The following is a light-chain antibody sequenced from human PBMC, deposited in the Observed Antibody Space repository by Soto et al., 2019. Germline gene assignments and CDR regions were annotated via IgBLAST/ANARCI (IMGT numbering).Light chain of an antibody. Sequence: EIVLTQSPGTLSSSPGERATLSCRASQSLSKTYLAWYQKKPGQAPRLLIDGASNRATGTPDRFSVSGSGTDFTLTISRLEPEDFAVYYCQQYVSPPWTFGQGTKVEIK. CDR1: QSLSKTY. CDR3: QQYVSPPWT. J-gene: IGKJ1*01. CDR2: GAS. V-gene: IGKV3-20*01.